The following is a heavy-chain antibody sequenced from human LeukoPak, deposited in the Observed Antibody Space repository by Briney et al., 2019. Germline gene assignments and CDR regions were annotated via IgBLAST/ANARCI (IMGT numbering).Heavy chain of an antibody. CDR1: GGSISSSSYY. CDR3: ARVSRITMVRGVTPFDY. D-gene: IGHD3-10*01. Sequence: PSETLSLTCTVSGGSISSSSYYWGWLRQPPGKGLEWIGSIYYSGSTYYNPSLKSRVTISVDTSKNQFSLKLSSVTAADTAVYYCARVSRITMVRGVTPFDYWGQGTLVTVSS. V-gene: IGHV4-39*01. CDR2: IYYSGST. J-gene: IGHJ4*02.